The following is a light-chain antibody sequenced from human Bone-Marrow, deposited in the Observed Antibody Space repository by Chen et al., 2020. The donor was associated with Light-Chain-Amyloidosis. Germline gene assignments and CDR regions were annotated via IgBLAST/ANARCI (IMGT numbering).Light chain of an antibody. J-gene: IGKJ1*01. CDR2: LAS. CDR3: QYRGT. CDR1: KSLLHSSNNKNY. Sequence: DIVMTQSPDSLAVSLGERATINCKSTKSLLHSSNNKNYLAWYQQKPGQPPKLLIYLASTRESGVPDRFSGSGSGTDFTLTISSLQAEDVAVYYCQYRGTFGQGTKVEIK. V-gene: IGKV4-1*01.